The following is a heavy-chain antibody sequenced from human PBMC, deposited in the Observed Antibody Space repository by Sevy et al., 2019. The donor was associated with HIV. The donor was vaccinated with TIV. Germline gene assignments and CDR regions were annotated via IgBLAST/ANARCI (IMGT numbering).Heavy chain of an antibody. J-gene: IGHJ6*02. CDR2: ISWNSGSI. CDR1: GFTFDDYA. V-gene: IGHV3-9*01. CDR3: AKVFRSWNYYYGMDV. Sequence: GGSLRLSCAASGFTFDDYAMHWVRQAPGKGLEWVSGISWNSGSIGYADSVKGRFTISRDNAKNSLYLQMNSLRAEDTALYYCAKVFRSWNYYYGMDVWGQGTTVTVSS. D-gene: IGHD1-26*01.